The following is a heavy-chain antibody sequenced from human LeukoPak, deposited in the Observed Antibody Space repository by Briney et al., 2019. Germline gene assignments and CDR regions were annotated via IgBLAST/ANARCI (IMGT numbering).Heavy chain of an antibody. V-gene: IGHV4-4*07. CDR3: ARLDGYCSGGSCYSVSFVDP. J-gene: IGHJ5*02. D-gene: IGHD2-15*01. Sequence: PSETLSLTCTVSGGSISSYYWSWIRQPAGKGLEWIGRIYTSGSTNYNPSLKSRVTMSVDTSKNQFSLKLSSVTAADTAVYYCARLDGYCSGGSCYSVSFVDPWGQGTLVTVSS. CDR2: IYTSGST. CDR1: GGSISSYY.